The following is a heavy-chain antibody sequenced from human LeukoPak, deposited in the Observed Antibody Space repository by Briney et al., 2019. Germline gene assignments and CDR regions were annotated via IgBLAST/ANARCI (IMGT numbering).Heavy chain of an antibody. CDR1: GGSFSGYY. Sequence: SETLSLTCAVYGGSFSGYYWSWIRQPPGKGLEWIGQINHSGSTNYNPSLKSRVTISVDTSKNQFSLKLSSVTAADTAVYYCARLSYSCSSLIRPYYYYMDVWGKGTTVTVSS. J-gene: IGHJ6*03. D-gene: IGHD6-6*01. CDR2: INHSGST. V-gene: IGHV4-34*01. CDR3: ARLSYSCSSLIRPYYYYMDV.